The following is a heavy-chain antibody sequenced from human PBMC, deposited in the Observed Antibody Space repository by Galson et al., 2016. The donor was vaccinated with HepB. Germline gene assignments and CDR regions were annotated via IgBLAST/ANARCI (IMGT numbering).Heavy chain of an antibody. Sequence: SLRLSCAASGFTFSTYNMNWVRQAPGKGLEWVSSISSRSTYIYYADSVQGRFTISRDDSINTVFLHMTRLTVEDTAVYFCTRVSGRGAYYDFWTPESWGQGTLVTVSS. CDR1: GFTFSTYN. V-gene: IGHV3-21*01. D-gene: IGHD3-3*01. J-gene: IGHJ4*02. CDR3: TRVSGRGAYYDFWTPES. CDR2: ISSRSTYI.